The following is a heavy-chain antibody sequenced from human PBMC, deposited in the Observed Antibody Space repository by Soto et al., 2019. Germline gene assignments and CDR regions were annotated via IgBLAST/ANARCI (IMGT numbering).Heavy chain of an antibody. D-gene: IGHD5-18*01. Sequence: GGSLRLSCAASRFTFSSYSMNWVRQAPGKGLEWVSSISSSSSYIYYADSVKGRFTISRDNAKNSLYLQMNSLRAEDTAVYYCARDQPGYSYGYGLGYWGQGTLVTVSS. CDR3: ARDQPGYSYGYGLGY. CDR2: ISSSSSYI. V-gene: IGHV3-21*01. CDR1: RFTFSSYS. J-gene: IGHJ4*02.